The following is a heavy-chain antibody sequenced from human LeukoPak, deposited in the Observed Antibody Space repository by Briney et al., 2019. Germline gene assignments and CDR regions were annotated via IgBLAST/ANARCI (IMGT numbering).Heavy chain of an antibody. V-gene: IGHV3-9*01. CDR3: AKEGYYGMDV. CDR2: ISWNSGSI. J-gene: IGHJ6*02. CDR1: GFTFDDYA. Sequence: GGSLRLSCAASGFTFDDYAMHWVRQAPGKGLEWVSGISWNSGSIGYADSVKGRFTISRDNAKNSLYLQMNSLRAEDTALYYCAKEGYYGMDVWGQGTTVTVSS.